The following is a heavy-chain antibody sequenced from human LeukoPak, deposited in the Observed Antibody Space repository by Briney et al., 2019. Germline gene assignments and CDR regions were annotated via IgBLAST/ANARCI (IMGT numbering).Heavy chain of an antibody. V-gene: IGHV3-23*01. CDR3: AKAAPRYCSSTSCYRGFDY. CDR1: GSTFSSYA. CDR2: ISGSGGST. D-gene: IGHD2-2*02. Sequence: PGGSLRLSCAASGSTFSSYAMSWVRQAPGKGLEWVSAISGSGGSTYYADSVKGRFTISRDNSKNTLYLQMNSLRAEDTAVYYCAKAAPRYCSSTSCYRGFDYWGQGTLVTVSS. J-gene: IGHJ4*02.